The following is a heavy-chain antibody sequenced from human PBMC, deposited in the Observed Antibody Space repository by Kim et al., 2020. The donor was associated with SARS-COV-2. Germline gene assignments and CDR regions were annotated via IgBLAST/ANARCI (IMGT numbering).Heavy chain of an antibody. Sequence: GGSLRLSCAASGFTFSGSPMHWVRQASGKGLEWVGRIRSKTNNYATTYAASVRGRFTISRDDSKNTAYLEMNGLKTEDTAVYYCTRIPATTLAFWDAFDIWGQWTMVSLSS. CDR2: IRSKTNNYAT. CDR3: TRIPATTLAFWDAFDI. J-gene: IGHJ3*02. V-gene: IGHV3-73*01. D-gene: IGHD1-1*01. CDR1: GFTFSGSP.